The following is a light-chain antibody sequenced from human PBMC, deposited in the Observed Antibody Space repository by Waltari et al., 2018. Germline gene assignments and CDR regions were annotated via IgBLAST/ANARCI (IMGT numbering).Light chain of an antibody. J-gene: IGKJ1*01. CDR2: KAS. CDR1: QSISSW. CDR3: QHYNSFPWT. Sequence: DIQMTQSPSTLSASVGDRGTITCRASQSISSWLAWYQQKPGKAPKFLIYKASNLESGVPSRFSGSGSGTEFTLTISSLQPDDFATYYCQHYNSFPWTFGQGTKVEIK. V-gene: IGKV1-5*03.